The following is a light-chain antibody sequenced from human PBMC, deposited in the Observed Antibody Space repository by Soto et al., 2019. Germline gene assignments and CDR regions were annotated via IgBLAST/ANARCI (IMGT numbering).Light chain of an antibody. CDR3: QQYNTWPYT. V-gene: IGKV3-15*01. Sequence: EIVMTQSPATLAVSPGERAALSCRASQSVSSNFAWYQQKPGQAPRLLIYGASSRATGTPARFTGSASGTQFTLTFSSMQSEDFAVYCCQQYNTWPYTFGLGTKLEMK. CDR1: QSVSSN. J-gene: IGKJ2*01. CDR2: GAS.